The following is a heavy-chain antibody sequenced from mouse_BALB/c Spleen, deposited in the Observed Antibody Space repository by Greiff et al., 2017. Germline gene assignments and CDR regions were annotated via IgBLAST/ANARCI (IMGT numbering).Heavy chain of an antibody. Sequence: EVQLQQSGAELVRSGASVKLSCTASGFNIKDYYMHWVKQRPEQGLEWIGWIDPENGDTEYAPKFQGKATMTADTSSNTAYLQLSSLTSEDTAVYYCNVNWEEGFAYWGQGTLVTVSA. CDR1: GFNIKDYY. CDR3: NVNWEEGFAY. J-gene: IGHJ3*01. V-gene: IGHV14-4*02. D-gene: IGHD4-1*01. CDR2: IDPENGDT.